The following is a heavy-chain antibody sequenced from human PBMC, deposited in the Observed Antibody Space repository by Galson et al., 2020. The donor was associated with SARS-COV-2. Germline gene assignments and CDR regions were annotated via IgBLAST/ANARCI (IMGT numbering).Heavy chain of an antibody. D-gene: IGHD4-17*01. J-gene: IGHJ5*02. Sequence: GESLKISCAASGFTFSFYWMHWVRQSPEKGLVWVARINFDATSTDYADSVKGRFTISRDNVKNTVYLQMNGLRADDTAVYFCTRAKSEAGLRFDPWGQGTLVTVSS. CDR2: INFDATST. V-gene: IGHV3-74*01. CDR3: TRAKSEAGLRFDP. CDR1: GFTFSFYW.